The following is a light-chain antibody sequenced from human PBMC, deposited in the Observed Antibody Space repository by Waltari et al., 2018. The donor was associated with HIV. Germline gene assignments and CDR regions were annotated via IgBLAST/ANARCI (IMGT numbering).Light chain of an antibody. V-gene: IGLV2-14*03. Sequence: QSALTHPASVPGSPGRSTIISCTGPSSHVGGYNYFPWYHQHPGKAPKLIIFDVGNRPSGVSNRFSGSKSGNTASLTISGLQTEDEADYYCNSYTSTTTRWLFGGGTRLTVL. CDR2: DVG. CDR1: SSHVGGYNY. J-gene: IGLJ3*02. CDR3: NSYTSTTTRWL.